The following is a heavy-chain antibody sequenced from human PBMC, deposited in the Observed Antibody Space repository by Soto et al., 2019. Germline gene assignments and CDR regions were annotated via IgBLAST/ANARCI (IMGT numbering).Heavy chain of an antibody. CDR2: IYHSGST. CDR1: SGSLSSGGYS. Sequence: LSLTCAVSSGSLSSGGYSWSWIRQPPGKGLEWSGDIYHSGSTYYNPSLKSRVTISVARSKNQFSLKLSSVTAADTPVYSCARGIPELGYYYYGLDVWDQGTTLNVSS. D-gene: IGHD1-26*01. CDR3: ARGIPELGYYYYGLDV. V-gene: IGHV4-30-2*01. J-gene: IGHJ6*02.